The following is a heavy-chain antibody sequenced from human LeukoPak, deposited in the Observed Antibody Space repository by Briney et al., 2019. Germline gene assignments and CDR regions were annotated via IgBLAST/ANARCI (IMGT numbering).Heavy chain of an antibody. CDR2: ISAYNGNT. V-gene: IGHV1-18*01. CDR1: GYTFTSYG. D-gene: IGHD3-22*01. J-gene: IGHJ4*02. CDR3: ARDRVAYYYDSSGYYFGY. Sequence: ASVKVSCKASGYTFTSYGISWVRQAPGQGLEWMGWISAYNGNTNYAQRLQGRVTMTTDTSTSTAYMELRSLRSDDTAVYYCARDRVAYYYDSSGYYFGYWGQGTLVTVSS.